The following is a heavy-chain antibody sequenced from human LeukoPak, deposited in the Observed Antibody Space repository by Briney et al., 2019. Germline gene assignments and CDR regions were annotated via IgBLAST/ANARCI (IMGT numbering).Heavy chain of an antibody. CDR3: ARAQREVVTAPPGYFDY. Sequence: SETLSLTCTVSGGSISSSSYYWGWIRQPPGKGLEWIGSIYYSGSTYYNPSLKSRVTMSVDTSKNQFSLKLSSVTAADTAVYYCARAQREVVTAPPGYFDYWGQGTLVTVSS. CDR1: GGSISSSSYY. J-gene: IGHJ4*02. V-gene: IGHV4-39*07. D-gene: IGHD2-21*02. CDR2: IYYSGST.